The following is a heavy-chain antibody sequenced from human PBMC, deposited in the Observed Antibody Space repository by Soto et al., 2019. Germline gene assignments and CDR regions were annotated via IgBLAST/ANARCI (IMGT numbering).Heavy chain of an antibody. V-gene: IGHV4-31*03. CDR1: GGSISSGGYY. CDR3: VRDSGLERMNYYYGMDV. Sequence: PSETLSLTCTVSGGSISSGGYYWSWIRQHPGKGLEWIGYIYYSGSTYYNPSLKSRVTISVDTSKNQFSLKLSSVTAADTAVYYCVRDSGLERMNYYYGMDVWGQGTTVTVSS. CDR2: IYYSGST. D-gene: IGHD1-1*01. J-gene: IGHJ6*02.